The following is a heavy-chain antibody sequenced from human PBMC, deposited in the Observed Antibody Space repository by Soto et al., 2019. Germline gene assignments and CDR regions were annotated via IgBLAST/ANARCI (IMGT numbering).Heavy chain of an antibody. Sequence: QVQLVQSGAAVKKPGSSVKVSCKASGGTFTSYSITWVRQAPGQGLEWMGRIIPVLGIVNYAQKFQGRVTITADQSTTTAYMELSSLRSEDTAVYYCARDGLGTTRRYFDSWGQGTLVTVSS. CDR2: IIPVLGIV. CDR1: GGTFTSYS. CDR3: ARDGLGTTRRYFDS. J-gene: IGHJ4*02. D-gene: IGHD1-1*01. V-gene: IGHV1-69*04.